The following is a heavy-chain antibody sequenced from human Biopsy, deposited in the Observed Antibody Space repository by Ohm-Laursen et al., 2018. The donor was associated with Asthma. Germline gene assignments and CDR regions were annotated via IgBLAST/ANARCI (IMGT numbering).Heavy chain of an antibody. CDR3: ARGVVYGGDSDAEYFQH. V-gene: IGHV4-59*01. J-gene: IGHJ1*01. D-gene: IGHD4-23*01. Sequence: GTLSLTCASRGSFRGYVWTWIRQPPGKGLEWIGYVFYGGATNYNPSLKSRVTISVDTSKNQFFLRLSSVTAADTAVYYCARGVVYGGDSDAEYFQHWGQGTLVTVSS. CDR2: VFYGGAT. CDR1: RGSFRGYV.